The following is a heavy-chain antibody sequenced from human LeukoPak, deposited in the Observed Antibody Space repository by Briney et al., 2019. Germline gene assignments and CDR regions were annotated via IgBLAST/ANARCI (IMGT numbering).Heavy chain of an antibody. D-gene: IGHD5-18*01. CDR3: TRGTAVVDSES. V-gene: IGHV3-21*01. CDR1: GFTFSSNS. Sequence: GGSLRLSCAASGFTFSSNSMTWVHQAPGKGREWVSSISRSSTYIYYADSVKGRFTISRDNAKNSLSLQMNSLRAEDTAIYYCTRGTAVVDSESWGQGTLVTVSS. CDR2: ISRSSTYI. J-gene: IGHJ4*02.